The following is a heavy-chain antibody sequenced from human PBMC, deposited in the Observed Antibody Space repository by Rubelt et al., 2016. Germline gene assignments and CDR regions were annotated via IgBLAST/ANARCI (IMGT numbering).Heavy chain of an antibody. CDR2: IYYSGST. CDR3: ARHPAYSSSWYGDPNWFDP. V-gene: IGHV4-39*01. Sequence: QLQLQESGPGLVKPSETLSLTCTVSGGSISSSSYYWGWIRQPPGKGLEWIGSIYYSGSTYYNPSLKCRVTSSVDTSTNQCSLRLSAVTAAGTAVYYCARHPAYSSSWYGDPNWFDPWGQGTLVTVSS. J-gene: IGHJ5*02. D-gene: IGHD6-13*01. CDR1: GGSISSSSYY.